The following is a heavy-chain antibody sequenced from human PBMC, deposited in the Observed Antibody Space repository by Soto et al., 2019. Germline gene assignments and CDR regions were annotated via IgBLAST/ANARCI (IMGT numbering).Heavy chain of an antibody. V-gene: IGHV3-73*02. D-gene: IGHD3-3*01. CDR2: IGGKANSYET. CDR3: SRQAPILGPVTEFRWKFEV. CDR1: GFTFSAFN. J-gene: IGHJ2*01. Sequence: EMQLVESGGGLVRPGGSLKLSCAASGFTFSAFNVHWVRQASGKGLEWIGHIGGKANSYETTFAASVKGMFTISRDDSKNTAYRQMNSLKTEHTAVYYWSRQAPILGPVTEFRWKFEVWARGNPVTVSS.